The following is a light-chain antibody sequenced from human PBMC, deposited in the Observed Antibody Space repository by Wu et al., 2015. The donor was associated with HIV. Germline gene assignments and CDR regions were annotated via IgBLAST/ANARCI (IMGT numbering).Light chain of an antibody. CDR2: DAS. V-gene: IGKV1-9*01. CDR3: QQLNSFPLT. CDR1: QDIATY. Sequence: IQLTQSPSSLSASIGDRVTITCRASQDIATYLAWYQQIPGKAPRVLIYDASTLQTGVSSRFSGSGSGAEFTLSISGLQREDFAIYYCQQLNSFPLTFGHGTRQEIK. J-gene: IGKJ5*01.